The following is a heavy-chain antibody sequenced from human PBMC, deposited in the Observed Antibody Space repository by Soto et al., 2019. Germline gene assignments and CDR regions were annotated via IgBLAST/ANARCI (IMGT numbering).Heavy chain of an antibody. CDR3: ARDRGYSYGQGYGMDV. D-gene: IGHD5-18*01. CDR1: GGSISSYY. CDR2: IYYSGST. V-gene: IGHV4-59*01. J-gene: IGHJ6*02. Sequence: QVQLQESGPGLVKPSETLSLTCTVSGGSISSYYWSWIRQPPGKGLEWIGYIYYSGSTNYNPSLKSRVTISVDTSKNQFSLKLRSVTAADTAVYYCARDRGYSYGQGYGMDVWGQGTTVTVSS.